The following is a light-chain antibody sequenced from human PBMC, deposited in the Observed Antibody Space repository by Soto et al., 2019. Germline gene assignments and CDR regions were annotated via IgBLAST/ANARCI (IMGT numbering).Light chain of an antibody. J-gene: IGKJ5*01. Sequence: EIVMTQSPATLSVSPGESATPSCRASQSVSSNLAWHQQKPGQAPRILMYDASTRATGISARFSGSGSGTEFTLTISSLQSEDFAVYYCQQYHNWPITFGQGTRLEIK. CDR2: DAS. CDR1: QSVSSN. CDR3: QQYHNWPIT. V-gene: IGKV3-15*01.